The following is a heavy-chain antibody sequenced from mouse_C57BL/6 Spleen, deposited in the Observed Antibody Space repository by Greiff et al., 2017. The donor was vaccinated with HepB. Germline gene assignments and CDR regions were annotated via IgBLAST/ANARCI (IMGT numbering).Heavy chain of an antibody. Sequence: ESGPGLVKPSQSLSLTCSVTGYSITSGYYWNWIRQFPGNKLEWMGYISYDGSNNYNPSLKNRISITRDTSKNQFFLKLNSVTTEDTATYYCARRGYGRATGFAYWGQGTLVTVSA. V-gene: IGHV3-6*01. CDR2: ISYDGSN. D-gene: IGHD1-1*01. CDR3: ARRGYGRATGFAY. J-gene: IGHJ3*01. CDR1: GYSITSGYY.